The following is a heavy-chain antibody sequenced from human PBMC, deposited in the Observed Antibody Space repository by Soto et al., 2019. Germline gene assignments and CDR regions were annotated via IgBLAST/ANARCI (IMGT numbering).Heavy chain of an antibody. Sequence: EVQLVESGGDLVQPGGSLRLSCAASGFTVSSNYMSWVRQAPGKGLEWVSVIYSGGSTYYADSVKGRFTISRHNSKNTLYLQMNGLRAEDTAVYYCASPYCSGGSCYFDYWGQGTLVTVSS. D-gene: IGHD2-15*01. CDR1: GFTVSSNY. CDR3: ASPYCSGGSCYFDY. CDR2: IYSGGST. J-gene: IGHJ4*02. V-gene: IGHV3-53*04.